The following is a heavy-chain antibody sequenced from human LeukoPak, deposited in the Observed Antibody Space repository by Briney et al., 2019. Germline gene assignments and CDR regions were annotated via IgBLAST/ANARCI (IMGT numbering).Heavy chain of an antibody. J-gene: IGHJ4*02. Sequence: SETLSLTCTVSGGSISSYYWSWIRQPPGKGLEWIGYIYYRGSTNYNTSLKSRVTISVDTSKNQFSLKLSSVTAADTAVYYCARHDYGDYGGDSGYFDYWGQGTLVTVSS. CDR2: IYYRGST. D-gene: IGHD4-17*01. CDR1: GGSISSYY. V-gene: IGHV4-59*08. CDR3: ARHDYGDYGGDSGYFDY.